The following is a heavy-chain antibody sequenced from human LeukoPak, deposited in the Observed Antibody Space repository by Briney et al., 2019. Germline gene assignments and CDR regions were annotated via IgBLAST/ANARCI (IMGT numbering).Heavy chain of an antibody. D-gene: IGHD5-18*01. CDR3: ARVRGYSYGELDY. CDR1: GGSLSSGGSY. J-gene: IGHJ4*02. V-gene: IGHV4-31*03. CDR2: ISYSGST. Sequence: PSETLSLTCTVSGGSLSSGGSYWTWIRQHPGKGLGWIGHISYSGSTYYNPSLNSRVTISGGTSKSQFSLKLSSVTAADTAVYYCARVRGYSYGELDYWGQGTLVTVSS.